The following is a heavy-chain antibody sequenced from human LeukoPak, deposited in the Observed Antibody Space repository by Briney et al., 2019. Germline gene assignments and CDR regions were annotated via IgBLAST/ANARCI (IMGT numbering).Heavy chain of an antibody. Sequence: ASVKVSCTVSGYTLTELSMHWVRQAPGKGLEWMGGFDPEDGETIYAQKFQGRVTMTEDTSTDTAYMELSSLRSEDTAVYYCATVESLRSYYGMDVWGQGTTVTVSS. CDR1: GYTLTELS. CDR3: ATVESLRSYYGMDV. CDR2: FDPEDGET. J-gene: IGHJ6*02. V-gene: IGHV1-24*01.